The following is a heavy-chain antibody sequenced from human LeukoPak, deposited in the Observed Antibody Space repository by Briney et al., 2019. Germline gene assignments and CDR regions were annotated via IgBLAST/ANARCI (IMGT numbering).Heavy chain of an antibody. D-gene: IGHD2-8*01. V-gene: IGHV3-21*06. J-gene: IGHJ4*02. CDR2: VSISGDYI. CDR1: GFSFSSYR. CDR3: ARALIGYYFDY. Sequence: GGSLRLSCAASGFSFSSYRMNWVRQAPGKGLEGVSSVSISGDYIHYADSVKGRFTISRDNSKNSLYLQMNSLRAEDTAVYYCARALIGYYFDYWGQGTLVTVSS.